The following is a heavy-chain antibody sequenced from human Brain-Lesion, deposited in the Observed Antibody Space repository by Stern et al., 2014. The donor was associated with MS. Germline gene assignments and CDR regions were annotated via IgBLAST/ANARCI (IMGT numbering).Heavy chain of an antibody. Sequence: QVQLVQSGPGLVKPSQTLSLSCTVSGAPVNSGGYYWTWIRQVPGKGLEWIGYIHHRGATFYNPPLKSRVTISVDPSENQVSLMLSSVTAADTAVYYCAAIGPLMEGAAFDIWGQGTLVTVSS. V-gene: IGHV4-31*03. D-gene: IGHD3-16*01. CDR2: IHHRGAT. CDR3: AAIGPLMEGAAFDI. J-gene: IGHJ3*02. CDR1: GAPVNSGGYY.